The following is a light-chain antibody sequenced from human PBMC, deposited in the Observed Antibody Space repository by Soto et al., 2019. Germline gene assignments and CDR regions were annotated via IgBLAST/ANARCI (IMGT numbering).Light chain of an antibody. CDR2: DVS. CDR3: CSYAGNYIYV. J-gene: IGLJ1*01. V-gene: IGLV2-11*01. CDR1: SGDIYSYNY. Sequence: QSALTQPRSVSGSPGQSVTISCTGSSGDIYSYNYVSWYQQHPGKAPKLIIYDVSKRPSGVPDRFSGSKSGNTASLTISGLQSEDEADYYCCSYAGNYIYVFGTGTKLTVL.